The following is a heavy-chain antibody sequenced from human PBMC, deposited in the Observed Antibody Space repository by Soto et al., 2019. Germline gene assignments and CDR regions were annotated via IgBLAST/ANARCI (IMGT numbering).Heavy chain of an antibody. Sequence: GGSLRLSCAASGFTFSSYSMNWVRQAPGKGLEWVSSISSSSSYIYYADSVKGRFTISRDNAKNSLYLQMNRLRAEDTAVYYCARDYYDSSGYYPPDYWGQGTLVTVSS. CDR2: ISSSSSYI. V-gene: IGHV3-21*01. CDR1: GFTFSSYS. J-gene: IGHJ4*02. CDR3: ARDYYDSSGYYPPDY. D-gene: IGHD3-22*01.